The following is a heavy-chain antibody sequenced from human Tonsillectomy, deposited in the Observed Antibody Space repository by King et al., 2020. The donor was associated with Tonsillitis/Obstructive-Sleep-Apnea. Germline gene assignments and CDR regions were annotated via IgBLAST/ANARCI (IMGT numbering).Heavy chain of an antibody. CDR2: ISYDGSNK. CDR3: AREGIYDSSGYADAFDI. CDR1: GFTFSSYA. Sequence: VQLVESGGGVVQPGRSLRLSCAVTGFTFSSYAIHWVRQAPGKGLEWVAVISYDGSNKYYADSVKGRFTISRDNSKNTLDLQMNRLRAEDTAVYYCAREGIYDSSGYADAFDIWGQGTMVTVSS. J-gene: IGHJ3*02. D-gene: IGHD3-22*01. V-gene: IGHV3-30*04.